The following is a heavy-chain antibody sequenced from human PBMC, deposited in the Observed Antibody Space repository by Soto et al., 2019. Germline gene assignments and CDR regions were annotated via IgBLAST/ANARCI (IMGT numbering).Heavy chain of an antibody. CDR3: ARDDYGSGSYYNVLSDYYYYGMDV. D-gene: IGHD3-10*01. V-gene: IGHV1-18*01. Sequence: ASVKVSCKASGYTFTSYGISWVRQAPGQGLEWMGWISAYNGNTNYAQKLQGRVTMTTDTSTSTAYMELRSLRSDDTAVYYCARDDYGSGSYYNVLSDYYYYGMDVWGQGTTVTVS. CDR2: ISAYNGNT. J-gene: IGHJ6*02. CDR1: GYTFTSYG.